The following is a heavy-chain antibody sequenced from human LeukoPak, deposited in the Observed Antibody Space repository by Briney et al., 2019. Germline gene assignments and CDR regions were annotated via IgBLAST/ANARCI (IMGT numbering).Heavy chain of an antibody. J-gene: IGHJ6*03. V-gene: IGHV3-48*01. Sequence: GGSLRLSCAASGFTFSSYSMNWVRQAPGKGLEWVSYISSSSSTIYYADSVKGRFTISRDNAKNSLYLQMNSLRAEDTAVYYCARDFIPLYYDFWSGYYRPFYYMDVWGKGTTVTVSS. CDR1: GFTFSSYS. CDR3: ARDFIPLYYDFWSGYYRPFYYMDV. D-gene: IGHD3-3*01. CDR2: ISSSSSTI.